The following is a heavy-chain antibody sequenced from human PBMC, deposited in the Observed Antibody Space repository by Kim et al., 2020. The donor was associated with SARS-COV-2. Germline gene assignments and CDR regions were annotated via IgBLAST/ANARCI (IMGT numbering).Heavy chain of an antibody. D-gene: IGHD3-22*01. Sequence: SETLSLTCVVSGGSISSSSYSWNWIRQTPGKGLEWIGYTYYSGSTYYNPALKSRVTISADRSENPFSLSLSSVTAADTAVYFCARIDSIVYYYGFDVWG. V-gene: IGHV4-30-2*01. CDR3: ARIDSIVYYYGFDV. J-gene: IGHJ3*01. CDR2: TYYSGST. CDR1: GGSISSSSYS.